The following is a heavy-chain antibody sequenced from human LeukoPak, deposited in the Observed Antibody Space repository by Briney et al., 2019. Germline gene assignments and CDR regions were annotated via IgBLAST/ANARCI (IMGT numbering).Heavy chain of an antibody. Sequence: SETLSLTCTVSGGSISSGGYYWSWIRQHPGKGLEWIGYIYYSGSTYYNPSLKSRVTISVDTPKNQFSLKLSSVTAADTAVYYCARKVDSSSNWFDPWGQGTLVTVSS. CDR2: IYYSGST. J-gene: IGHJ5*02. CDR1: GGSISSGGYY. V-gene: IGHV4-31*03. CDR3: ARKVDSSSNWFDP. D-gene: IGHD6-13*01.